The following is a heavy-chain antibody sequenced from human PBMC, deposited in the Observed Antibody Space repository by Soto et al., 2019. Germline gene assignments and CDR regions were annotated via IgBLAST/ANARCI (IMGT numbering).Heavy chain of an antibody. V-gene: IGHV3-74*01. D-gene: IGHD2-2*01. J-gene: IGHJ4*02. CDR2: INSDGSST. CDR3: ARGEVGYCSSSSCSGPLSDY. Sequence: EVQLVESGGGLVQPGGSLRLSCAASGFTFSSYWMHWVRQAPGKGLVWVSRINSDGSSTTNADSVKGRFTISRDNAKNTVDLQMNSLRAEDTAVYYCARGEVGYCSSSSCSGPLSDYWGQGTLVTVSS. CDR1: GFTFSSYW.